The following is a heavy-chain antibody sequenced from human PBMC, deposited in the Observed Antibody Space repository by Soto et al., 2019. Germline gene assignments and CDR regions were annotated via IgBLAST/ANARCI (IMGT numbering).Heavy chain of an antibody. D-gene: IGHD6-6*01. Sequence: SGPTLVNPTETLTLTCTVSGFSLSNARMGVSWIRQPPGKALEWLAHIFSNDEKSYSTSLKSRLTISKDTSKSQVVLTMTNMDPVDTATYYCALDIAARPYYYYGMDVWGQGTTDTVSS. CDR1: GFSLSNARMG. J-gene: IGHJ6*01. CDR3: ALDIAARPYYYYGMDV. V-gene: IGHV2-26*01. CDR2: IFSNDEK.